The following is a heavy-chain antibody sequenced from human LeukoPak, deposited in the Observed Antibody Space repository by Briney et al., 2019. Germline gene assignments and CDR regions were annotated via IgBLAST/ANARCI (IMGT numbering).Heavy chain of an antibody. J-gene: IGHJ3*01. V-gene: IGHV3-9*01. Sequence: GGSLRLSCAASGFNFEDYAMHWVRQVPGKGLEWVAGISGNNGSIGYADSVKGRFTISRNNTRAFLDLQMNSLRAEDTALYYCAKSFYYDSSGFIANGVFDVWGQGTMVTVSS. CDR2: ISGNNGSI. CDR1: GFNFEDYA. CDR3: AKSFYYDSSGFIANGVFDV. D-gene: IGHD3-22*01.